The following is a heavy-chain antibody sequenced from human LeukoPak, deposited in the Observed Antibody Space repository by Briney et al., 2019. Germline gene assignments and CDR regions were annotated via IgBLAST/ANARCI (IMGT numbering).Heavy chain of an antibody. V-gene: IGHV3-74*01. CDR2: INSDGSST. CDR3: AREDYGDYFDY. Sequence: GGSLRLSCAASGFTFSSYWMHWVRQAPGKGLVWVSRINSDGSSTNYADSVKGRFTISRDNAKNTLYLQMNSLRAEDTAVYYCAREDYGDYFDYWGQGTLVTVSS. CDR1: GFTFSSYW. J-gene: IGHJ4*02. D-gene: IGHD4-17*01.